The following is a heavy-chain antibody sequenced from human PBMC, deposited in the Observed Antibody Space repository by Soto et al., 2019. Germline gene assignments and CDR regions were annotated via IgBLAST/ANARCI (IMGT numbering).Heavy chain of an antibody. CDR2: ISSSGSTI. D-gene: IGHD1-7*01. J-gene: IGHJ3*02. Sequence: GGSLRLSCAASGFTFSDYYMSWVRQAPGKGLEWVSYISSSGSTIYYADSVKGRFTISRDNAKNSLYLQMNSLRAEDTAVYYCAKGNSWSPALVLDIWGQGTMVTVS. V-gene: IGHV3-11*01. CDR1: GFTFSDYY. CDR3: AKGNSWSPALVLDI.